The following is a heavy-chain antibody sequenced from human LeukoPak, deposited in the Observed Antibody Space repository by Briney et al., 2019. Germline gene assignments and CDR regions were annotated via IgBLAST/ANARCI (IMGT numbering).Heavy chain of an antibody. CDR2: IYSGGST. CDR3: ARGDFWSGYYTGLY. CDR1: GFTVTTNY. D-gene: IGHD3-3*01. J-gene: IGHJ4*02. Sequence: GGSLRLSCAASGFTVTTNYMSWVRQAPGKGLEWVSVIYSGGSTYYADSVKGRFAISRHNSKNTLYLQMDSLRDEDTAVYYCARGDFWSGYYTGLYWGQGTLVTVSS. V-gene: IGHV3-53*04.